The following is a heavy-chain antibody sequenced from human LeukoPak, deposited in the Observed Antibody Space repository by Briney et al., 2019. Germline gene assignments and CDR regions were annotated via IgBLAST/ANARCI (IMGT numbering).Heavy chain of an antibody. Sequence: SSETLSLTCTVSGGSISSYYWNWIRQPPGKGLEWIGYICSSGSTNYNPSLKSRVTISVDTSKNQFSLKLSSVTAADTAVYYCATRRGYCSGGNCNYYFDYWGQGTLVTVSS. CDR2: ICSSGST. D-gene: IGHD2-15*01. J-gene: IGHJ4*02. CDR3: ATRRGYCSGGNCNYYFDY. V-gene: IGHV4-59*01. CDR1: GGSISSYY.